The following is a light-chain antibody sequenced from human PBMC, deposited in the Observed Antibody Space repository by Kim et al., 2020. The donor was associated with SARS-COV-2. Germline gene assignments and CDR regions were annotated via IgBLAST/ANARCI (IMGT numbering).Light chain of an antibody. V-gene: IGLV2-14*03. CDR3: SSYTGSSTLV. Sequence: QSALTQPASVYGSPGQSITISCTGTSSDVGGYNYVSWYQQHPGKAPKLMIYDVSNRPSGVSNRFSGSKSGNTASLTISGLQAEDEADYYCSSYTGSSTLVFGTGTKVTVL. CDR2: DVS. J-gene: IGLJ1*01. CDR1: SSDVGGYNY.